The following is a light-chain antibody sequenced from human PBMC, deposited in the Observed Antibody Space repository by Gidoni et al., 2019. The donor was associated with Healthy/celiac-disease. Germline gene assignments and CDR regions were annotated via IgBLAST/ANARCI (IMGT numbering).Light chain of an antibody. V-gene: IGLV3-25*03. CDR3: QSANSSGTYVV. J-gene: IGLJ2*01. Sequence: SYELTQPPAVSVSSGQTARLTCSGDALPKQYAYWYQQKPGQSPMLVIYKNSERPSGIPERFSGSSSGTTVTLTISGVQAEDEADYYCQSANSSGTYVVFGGGTKLTVL. CDR2: KNS. CDR1: ALPKQY.